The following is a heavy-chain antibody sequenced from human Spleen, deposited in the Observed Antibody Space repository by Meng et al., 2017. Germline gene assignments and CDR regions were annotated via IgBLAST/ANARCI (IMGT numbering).Heavy chain of an antibody. V-gene: IGHV6-1*01. CDR2: TYYRSKWYN. CDR3: ARDDNWFDP. J-gene: IGHJ5*02. CDR1: GDSVSGNSVA. Sequence: HVQLQQSRPGVVTPSQTLSLTCAISGDSVSGNSVAWNWIRQSPSRGLEWLGRTYYRSKWYNDYAVSMKGRITLNPDTSKNQFSLQLNSVTPEDTAVYYCARDDNWFDPWGQGTLVTVSS.